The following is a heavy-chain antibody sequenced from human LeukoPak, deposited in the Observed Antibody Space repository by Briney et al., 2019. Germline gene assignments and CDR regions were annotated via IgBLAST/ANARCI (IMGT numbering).Heavy chain of an antibody. V-gene: IGHV1-2*06. CDR2: INPNSGGT. Sequence: ASVKVSCKASGYTFTGYYMHWVRQAPGQGLEWMGRINPNSGGTSYAQKFQGRVTMTRDTSISTAYMELSRLRSDDTAVYYCALERGESYYDSSGYYSGWGQGTLVTVSS. J-gene: IGHJ4*02. D-gene: IGHD3-22*01. CDR1: GYTFTGYY. CDR3: ALERGESYYDSSGYYSG.